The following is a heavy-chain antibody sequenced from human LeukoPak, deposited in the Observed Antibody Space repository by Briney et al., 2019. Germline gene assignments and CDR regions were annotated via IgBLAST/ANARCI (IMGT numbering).Heavy chain of an antibody. CDR2: ISGSGGST. V-gene: IGHV3-23*01. D-gene: IGHD3-10*01. J-gene: IGHJ4*02. CDR3: AKADGSYKTLIDY. CDR1: GFTFSSCA. Sequence: GGSLRLSCAASGFTFSSCAMNWVRQAPGKGLEWVSGISGSGGSTYYADSVKGRFTISRDSSKNTVYLQMNNLRAEDTAVYYCAKADGSYKTLIDYWGQGTLVTVSS.